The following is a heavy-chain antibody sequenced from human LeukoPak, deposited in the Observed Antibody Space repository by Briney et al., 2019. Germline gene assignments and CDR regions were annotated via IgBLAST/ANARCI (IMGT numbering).Heavy chain of an antibody. D-gene: IGHD1-26*01. CDR1: GGSITGSSYY. V-gene: IGHV4-61*01. Sequence: SETLSLTCTVSGGSITGSSYYWSWFRQPPGKGLEFIGYIFYTGSTNYNPSLKSRVTISVDTSKNQFSLKLSSVTAADTAVYYCAKWTEGGAFDSWGQGTMLIVSS. CDR3: AKWTEGGAFDS. CDR2: IFYTGST. J-gene: IGHJ3*01.